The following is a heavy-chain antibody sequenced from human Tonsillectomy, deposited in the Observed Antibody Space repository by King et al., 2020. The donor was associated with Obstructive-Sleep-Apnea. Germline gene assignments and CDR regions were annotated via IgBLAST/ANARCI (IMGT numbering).Heavy chain of an antibody. J-gene: IGHJ4*02. CDR2: IHYTGTI. Sequence: VPLQESGPGLVKPSETLSLTCTVSGTSLSNYYWSWVRQPPGEALEWIGNIHYTGTITYNPSLTRRVAISVDTSTNQFSLILRSVTTADTALYYCARQESVLLDFITPTWVPGYLDHWGQGAQVTVSS. CDR1: GTSLSNYY. D-gene: IGHD3-16*02. V-gene: IGHV4-59*01. CDR3: ARQESVLLDFITPTWVPGYLDH.